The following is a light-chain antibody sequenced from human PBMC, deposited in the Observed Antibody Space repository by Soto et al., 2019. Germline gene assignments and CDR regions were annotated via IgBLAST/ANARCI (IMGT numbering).Light chain of an antibody. CDR2: GAS. CDR3: QQYNSYSWT. CDR1: QSVSSNY. J-gene: IGKJ1*01. V-gene: IGKV3-20*01. Sequence: EIVLTQSPGTLSLSPGERATLSCRASQSVSSNYLAWYQQKPGQAPRLLIYGASRGAAGIPDRFSGSGSGTDFTLTISRLEPEDFATYYCQQYNSYSWTFGQGTKVDIK.